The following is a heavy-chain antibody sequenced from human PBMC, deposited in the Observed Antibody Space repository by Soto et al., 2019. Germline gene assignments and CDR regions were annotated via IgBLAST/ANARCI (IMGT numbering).Heavy chain of an antibody. CDR1: GGSFSGYY. CDR3: ARVYYDFWSGYQTYYFDY. J-gene: IGHJ4*02. D-gene: IGHD3-3*01. V-gene: IGHV4-34*01. CDR2: INHSGST. Sequence: SETLSLTCAVYGGSFSGYYWSWIRQPPGKGLEWIGEINHSGSTNYNPSLKSRVTISVDTSKNQFSLKLSSVTAADTAVYYCARVYYDFWSGYQTYYFDYWGQGTLVTVSS.